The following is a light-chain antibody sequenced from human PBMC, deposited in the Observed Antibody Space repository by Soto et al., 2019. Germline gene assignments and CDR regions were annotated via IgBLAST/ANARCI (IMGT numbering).Light chain of an antibody. J-gene: IGKJ1*01. Sequence: EIVLTQSPGTLSLSPGERATLSCRASQSVGSTYLAWYQQKPGQAPRLLIYGASSRATGIPDRFSGCGSGTDFTLTISRLEPEDFAVYYCQQYGDSPWTFGQGTKVDIK. CDR1: QSVGSTY. CDR2: GAS. V-gene: IGKV3-20*01. CDR3: QQYGDSPWT.